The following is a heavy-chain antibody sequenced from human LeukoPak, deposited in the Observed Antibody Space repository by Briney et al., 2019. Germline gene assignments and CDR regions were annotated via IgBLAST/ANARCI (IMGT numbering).Heavy chain of an antibody. D-gene: IGHD3-10*01. CDR2: INHSGSA. Sequence: PSETLSLTCAVYGGSFSGYYWSWIRQPPGKGLEWIGEINHSGSANYNPSLKSRVTISVDTSKNQFSLKLSSVTAADTAVYYCAREFRGVISYGMDVSGQGTTVTVSS. V-gene: IGHV4-34*01. CDR3: AREFRGVISYGMDV. CDR1: GGSFSGYY. J-gene: IGHJ6*02.